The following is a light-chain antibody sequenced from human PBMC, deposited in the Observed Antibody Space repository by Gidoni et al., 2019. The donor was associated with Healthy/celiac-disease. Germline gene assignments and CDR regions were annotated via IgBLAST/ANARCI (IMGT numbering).Light chain of an antibody. Sequence: EIVLTQSPGTLSLSPGERATLSCRASQSVSSSYFAWYQQKPGQAPRLLIYVASSRATGLPDRFSGSGSGTDFTLTISRLEPEDFAVYYCQQYGSSPTFGPGTKVDIK. CDR3: QQYGSSPT. CDR2: VAS. J-gene: IGKJ3*01. CDR1: QSVSSSY. V-gene: IGKV3-20*01.